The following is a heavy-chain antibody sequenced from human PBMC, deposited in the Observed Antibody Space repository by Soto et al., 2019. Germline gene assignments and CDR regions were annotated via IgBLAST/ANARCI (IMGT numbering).Heavy chain of an antibody. D-gene: IGHD6-13*01. CDR2: MYYSGSP. CDR1: GGSISSQY. J-gene: IGHJ4*02. Sequence: SETLSLTCTASGGSISSQYWSWIRQPPGQGLEWIAYMYYSGSPNYNPSLKSRVTISVDTSKNQFSLNLSFVTAADTAVYYCARGAATGRSDSWGQGTLVTVSS. CDR3: ARGAATGRSDS. V-gene: IGHV4-59*11.